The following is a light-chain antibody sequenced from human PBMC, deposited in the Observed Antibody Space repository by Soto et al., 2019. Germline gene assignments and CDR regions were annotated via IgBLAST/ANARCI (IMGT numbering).Light chain of an antibody. Sequence: DIQVTQSPSSLSASLGDRVSITCRASRDISNYLAWYQQKPGQVPRLLISGASTLHSGVPSRFSGSGSGTDFTLTITSLQPEDIATYYCQKYDSAPYTFGQGTKLEI. CDR2: GAS. CDR1: RDISNY. V-gene: IGKV1-27*01. CDR3: QKYDSAPYT. J-gene: IGKJ2*01.